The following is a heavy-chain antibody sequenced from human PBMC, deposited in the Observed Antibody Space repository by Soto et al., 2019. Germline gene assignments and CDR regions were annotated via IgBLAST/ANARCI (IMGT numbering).Heavy chain of an antibody. D-gene: IGHD6-19*01. J-gene: IGHJ5*02. CDR1: GGSFSGYY. Sequence: QVQLQQWGAGLLKPSETLSLTCAVYGGSFSGYYWSWIRQPPGKGLEWIGEINHSGSTNYNPSLKSRITISVDTSKNQFSLTLSSVTAPDTAVSYCARGRGRAVARRGFDPWGQGTLVTVSS. CDR3: ARGRGRAVARRGFDP. V-gene: IGHV4-34*01. CDR2: INHSGST.